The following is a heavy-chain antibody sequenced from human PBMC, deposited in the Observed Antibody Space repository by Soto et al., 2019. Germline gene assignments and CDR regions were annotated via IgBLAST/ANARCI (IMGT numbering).Heavy chain of an antibody. CDR2: INSDASST. D-gene: IGHD3-9*01. CDR3: ARGYDILTGYYEDYGMDV. J-gene: IGHJ6*02. CDR1: GFTFNIYW. Sequence: PGGSLRLSCAASGFTFNIYWMHWVRQAPGKGLVWVSRINSDASSTNYADSVKGRFTISRDNAKNTLYLQMNSLRAEDTAVYYCARGYDILTGYYEDYGMDVWGQGATVTVSS. V-gene: IGHV3-74*01.